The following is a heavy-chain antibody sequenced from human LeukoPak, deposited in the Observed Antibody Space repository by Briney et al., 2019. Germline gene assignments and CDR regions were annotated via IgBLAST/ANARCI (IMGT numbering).Heavy chain of an antibody. J-gene: IGHJ6*02. CDR3: ARDLGADYDFWSGYTYYGMDV. CDR2: ISAYNGNT. V-gene: IGHV1-18*01. D-gene: IGHD3-3*01. CDR1: GYTFTSYD. Sequence: ASVKVSCKASGYTFTSYDINWVRQATGQGLEWMGWISAYNGNTNYAQKLQGRVTMTTDTSTSTAYMELRSLRSDDTAVYYCARDLGADYDFWSGYTYYGMDVWGQGTTVTVSS.